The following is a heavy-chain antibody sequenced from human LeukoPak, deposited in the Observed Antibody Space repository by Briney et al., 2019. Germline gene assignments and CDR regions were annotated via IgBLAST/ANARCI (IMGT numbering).Heavy chain of an antibody. D-gene: IGHD2-8*01. J-gene: IGHJ4*02. CDR2: IKYGGSQT. Sequence: GGSLRLSCAASGFTFSSYWMSWVRQAPGKGLAWVATIKYGGSQTYYVDSVKGRFTISRDDAKNSLFLQMSSLRVEDTAVYYCARLKDDVTKFDYWGQGTLVTVSS. V-gene: IGHV3-7*01. CDR1: GFTFSSYW. CDR3: ARLKDDVTKFDY.